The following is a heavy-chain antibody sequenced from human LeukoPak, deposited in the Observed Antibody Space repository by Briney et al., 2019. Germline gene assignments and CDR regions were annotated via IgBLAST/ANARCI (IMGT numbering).Heavy chain of an antibody. Sequence: PSQTLSLTCTVSGGSISSGLYSWSWIRQPAGKGLEWIGRFYTSGSTNYNPSLKSRVTMSVDTSKNQFSLKLSSVTAADTAVYYCARDKAIAVAGTLFNAYYFDYWGQGTLVTVSS. CDR2: FYTSGST. V-gene: IGHV4-61*02. CDR3: ARDKAIAVAGTLFNAYYFDY. D-gene: IGHD6-19*01. CDR1: GGSISSGLYS. J-gene: IGHJ4*02.